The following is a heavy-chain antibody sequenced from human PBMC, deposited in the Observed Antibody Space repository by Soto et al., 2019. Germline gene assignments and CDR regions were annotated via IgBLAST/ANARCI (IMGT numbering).Heavy chain of an antibody. J-gene: IGHJ4*02. V-gene: IGHV4-59*01. CDR2: INYSGNT. Sequence: SEPLSLTCSVSGGSIRNYYWSWIRQPPGKGLEWIGAINYSGNTNYNPSLKSRVTISVDTSTSQFSLKLNSMTAADTAVYYCARVTIRNWYLDVWGQGNLVTVCS. CDR1: GGSIRNYY. D-gene: IGHD1-1*01. CDR3: ARVTIRNWYLDV.